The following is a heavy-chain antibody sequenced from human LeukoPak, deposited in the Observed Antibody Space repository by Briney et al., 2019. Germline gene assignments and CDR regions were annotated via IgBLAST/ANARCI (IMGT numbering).Heavy chain of an antibody. Sequence: GGSLRLSCEASGFTFSSYEMNWVRQAPGKGLEWVSYISSSGSTIYYADSVKGRFTISRDNAKNSLYLQMNSLRAEDTAVYYCARDLGFGYYDSSGPEDYFDYWGQGTLVTVSS. CDR1: GFTFSSYE. CDR2: ISSSGSTI. CDR3: ARDLGFGYYDSSGPEDYFDY. D-gene: IGHD3-22*01. V-gene: IGHV3-48*03. J-gene: IGHJ4*02.